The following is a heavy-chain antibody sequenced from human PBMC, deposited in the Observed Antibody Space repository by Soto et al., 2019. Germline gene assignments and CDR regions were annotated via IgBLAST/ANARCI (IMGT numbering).Heavy chain of an antibody. CDR3: AREEKQLSRYGGDFDY. Sequence: QVQLQESGPGLVKPSETLSLTCSVSDGSVNTGNYYWSWIRQPPGKGLEWIGHIYYIGTTNYNPSLKSRVTISVDTSKNQVSLKVTSVSAADTAVYFCAREEKQLSRYGGDFDYCGQGILVTVSS. CDR1: DGSVNTGNYY. D-gene: IGHD3-16*01. V-gene: IGHV4-61*01. J-gene: IGHJ4*02. CDR2: IYYIGTT.